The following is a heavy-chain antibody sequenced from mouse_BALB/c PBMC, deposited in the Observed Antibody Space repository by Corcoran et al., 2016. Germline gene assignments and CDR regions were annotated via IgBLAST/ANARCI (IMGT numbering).Heavy chain of an antibody. V-gene: IGHV14-3*02. CDR2: IDPANGST. Sequence: EVQLQQSGAELVKPGASVKLSCTASGFNIKDTYMHWVKQRPEQGLEWIGRIDPANGSTKSDPQLQGKATMTADTSSNTVYLQLSSLTSEATAVYYCGRSREGNYVVYWGQGTTLTVSS. D-gene: IGHD2-1*01. CDR1: GFNIKDTY. J-gene: IGHJ2*01. CDR3: GRSREGNYVVY.